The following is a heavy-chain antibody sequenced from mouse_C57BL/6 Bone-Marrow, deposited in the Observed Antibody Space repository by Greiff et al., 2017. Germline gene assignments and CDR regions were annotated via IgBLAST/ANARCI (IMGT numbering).Heavy chain of an antibody. V-gene: IGHV1-81*01. CDR2: IYPRSGNT. J-gene: IGHJ3*01. D-gene: IGHD2-5*01. CDR3: ARRYSNSLFAY. CDR1: GYTFTSYG. Sequence: QVQLKESGAELARPGASVKLSCKASGYTFTSYGISWVKQRTGQGLEWIGEIYPRSGNTYYNEKFKGKATLTADKSSSTAYMELRSLTSEDSAVYFCARRYSNSLFAYWGQGTLVTVSA.